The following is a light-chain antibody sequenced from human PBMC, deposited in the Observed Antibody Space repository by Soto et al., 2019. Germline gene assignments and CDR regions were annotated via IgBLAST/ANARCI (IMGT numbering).Light chain of an antibody. V-gene: IGKV3-20*01. CDR1: QSVRNF. Sequence: EIVLTQSPGTLSLSPGERATLSCRASQSVRNFLAWYQQKPGQAPRLLIYDVSSRATGIPDRFSGSGSGTDFTLTVSRLEPEDFAVYYCHQFSSSPQTFGQGTKVEIK. CDR2: DVS. CDR3: HQFSSSPQT. J-gene: IGKJ1*01.